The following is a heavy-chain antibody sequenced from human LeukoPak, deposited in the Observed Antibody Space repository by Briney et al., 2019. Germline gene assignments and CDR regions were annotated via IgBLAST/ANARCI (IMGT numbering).Heavy chain of an antibody. Sequence: SETLSLTCTVSGGSISSGGYYWSWIRQPPGKGLEWIGYISYSGSTYYNPSLKSRVTISLDTSKNQFSLKLSSVTAADTAVYYCARTLDSSGYYYDYWGQGTLVTVSS. CDR2: ISYSGST. V-gene: IGHV4-30-4*08. J-gene: IGHJ4*02. D-gene: IGHD3-22*01. CDR1: GGSISSGGYY. CDR3: ARTLDSSGYYYDY.